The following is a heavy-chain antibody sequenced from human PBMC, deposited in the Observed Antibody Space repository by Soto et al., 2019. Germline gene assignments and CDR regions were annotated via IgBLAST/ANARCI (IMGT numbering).Heavy chain of an antibody. CDR3: AQDPSRRYYDNSDQDY. J-gene: IGHJ4*02. CDR2: ITGRGTRT. D-gene: IGHD3-22*01. CDR1: GFTFSSYG. Sequence: GGSLRLSCAASGFTFSSYGMHWVRQAPGKGLEWVAAITGRGTRTYYADSVKGRFTISRDNSKNTLSLQMNSLRAEDTAVYYCAQDPSRRYYDNSDQDYWGEGTLVTVYS. V-gene: IGHV3-23*01.